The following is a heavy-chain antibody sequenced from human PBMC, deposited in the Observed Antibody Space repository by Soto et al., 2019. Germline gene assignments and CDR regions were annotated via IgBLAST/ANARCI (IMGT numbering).Heavy chain of an antibody. J-gene: IGHJ4*02. V-gene: IGHV3-7*01. CDR1: GFNFNNYD. Sequence: EVQLVESGGGLVQPGWSLRLSCAASGFNFNNYDMSWVRQSPGKGLEWVASIKQDGSETDHVDSVKGRFTISRDNAKNALYLQMNSLRVEDTAVYYCARDYPDYWGQGTLVTVSS. CDR3: ARDYPDY. CDR2: IKQDGSET.